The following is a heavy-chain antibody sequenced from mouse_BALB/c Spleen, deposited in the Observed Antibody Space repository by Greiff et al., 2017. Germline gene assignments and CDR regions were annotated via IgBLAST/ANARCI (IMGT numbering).Heavy chain of an antibody. CDR1: GFTFSSFG. V-gene: IGHV5-17*02. D-gene: IGHD2-4*01. J-gene: IGHJ4*01. Sequence: EVKLMESGGGLVQPGGSRKLSCAASGFTFSSFGMHWVRQAPEKGLEWVAYISSGSSTIYYADTVKGRFTISRDNPKNTLFLQMTSLRSEDTAMYYCARGDYDTGYAMDYWGQGTSVTVSS. CDR2: ISSGSSTI. CDR3: ARGDYDTGYAMDY.